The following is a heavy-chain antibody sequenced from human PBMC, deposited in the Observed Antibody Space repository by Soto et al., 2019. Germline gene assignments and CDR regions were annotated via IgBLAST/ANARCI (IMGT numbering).Heavy chain of an antibody. CDR3: AGERGGYSNGDY. CDR1: GYTFSSYG. CDR2: FNTYNGNI. Sequence: QVQLVQSGAEVKKPGASVKVSCKASGYTFSSYGITWVRQAPGQRLEWMGWFNTYNGNINYAQKFQGRVTMTTDTSTSTGYMGLRSLGSDDTAVYYCAGERGGYSNGDYWGHGALFTVSS. D-gene: IGHD5-18*01. V-gene: IGHV1-18*01. J-gene: IGHJ4*01.